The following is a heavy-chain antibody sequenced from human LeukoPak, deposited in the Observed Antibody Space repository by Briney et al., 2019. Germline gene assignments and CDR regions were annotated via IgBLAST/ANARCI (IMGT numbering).Heavy chain of an antibody. CDR3: AKIAETSGTYGQGFDY. D-gene: IGHD1-26*01. CDR1: GYTFTTYG. V-gene: IGHV3-23*01. J-gene: IGHJ4*02. Sequence: GGTLRLSCVGSGYTFTTYGMSWVRQAPGKGLEWVSGLDNNGDNTYYADSVKGRFTISRDNSKNTLYLQMNSLRVEDTAVYYCAKIAETSGTYGQGFDYWGQGTLVTVSS. CDR2: LDNNGDNT.